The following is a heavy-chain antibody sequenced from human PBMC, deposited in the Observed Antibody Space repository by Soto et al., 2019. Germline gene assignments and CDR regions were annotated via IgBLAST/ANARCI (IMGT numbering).Heavy chain of an antibody. D-gene: IGHD2-2*01. CDR3: ARDRGMPTNWFDP. Sequence: SETLSLTCTVSGGSISSYYWSWIRQPPGKGLGWIGYIYYSGSTNYNPSLKSRVTISVDTSKNQFSLKLSSVTAADPAVYYCARDRGMPTNWFDPWGQGTLVTVSS. V-gene: IGHV4-59*01. CDR2: IYYSGST. J-gene: IGHJ5*02. CDR1: GGSISSYY.